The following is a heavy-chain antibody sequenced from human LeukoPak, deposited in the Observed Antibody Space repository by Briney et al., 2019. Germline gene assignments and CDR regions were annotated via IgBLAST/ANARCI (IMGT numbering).Heavy chain of an antibody. D-gene: IGHD6-13*01. J-gene: IGHJ6*02. V-gene: IGHV4-61*02. CDR1: GGSISSGSYY. CDR3: ARDMGSSSWYVGYYYGMDV. CDR2: IYTSGST. Sequence: SETLSLTCTVSGGSISSGSYYWSWIRQPAGKGLEWIGRIYTSGSTNYNPSLKSRVTISVDTSKNQFSLKLSSVTAADTAVYYCARDMGSSSWYVGYYYGMDVWGQGTTVTVSS.